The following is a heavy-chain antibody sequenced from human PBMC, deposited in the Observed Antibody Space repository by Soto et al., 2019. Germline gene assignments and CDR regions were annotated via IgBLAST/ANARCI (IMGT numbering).Heavy chain of an antibody. D-gene: IGHD1-26*01. J-gene: IGHJ4*02. V-gene: IGHV4-59*01. CDR3: ARDRPGSYFDY. Sequence: SETLSLTCTVSGGSITDYSWVWIRQPAGKGLEWIGYIYYSGSTNYNPSLKSRVTISVDTSKNQFSLKLSSVTAADTAVYYCARDRPGSYFDYWGQGTLVTVSS. CDR2: IYYSGST. CDR1: GGSITDYS.